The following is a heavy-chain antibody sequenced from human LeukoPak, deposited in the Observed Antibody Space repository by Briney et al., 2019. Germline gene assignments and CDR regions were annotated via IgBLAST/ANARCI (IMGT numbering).Heavy chain of an antibody. Sequence: ASVKVSCKASGYTFTGYYMHWVRQAPGQGLEWMGWINPNSGGTNYAQKFQGWVTMTRDTSISTAYMELSRLRPDDTAVYYCARGYCSGGSCYYTPFDYWGQGTLVTVSS. CDR3: ARGYCSGGSCYYTPFDY. V-gene: IGHV1-2*04. J-gene: IGHJ4*02. CDR2: INPNSGGT. CDR1: GYTFTGYY. D-gene: IGHD2-15*01.